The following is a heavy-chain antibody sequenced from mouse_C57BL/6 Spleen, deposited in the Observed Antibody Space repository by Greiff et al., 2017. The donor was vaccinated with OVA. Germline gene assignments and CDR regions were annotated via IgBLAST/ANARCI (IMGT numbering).Heavy chain of an antibody. CDR3: ARWDWGGAY. CDR1: GYTFTSYW. D-gene: IGHD4-1*01. CDR2: INPSNGGT. Sequence: QVQLQQPGTELVKPGASVKLSCKASGYTFTSYWMHWVKQRPGQGLEWIGNINPSNGGTNYNEKFKSKATLTVDKASSTAYLQISGLTSVDSGVYYCARWDWGGAYWGKGTLVTVSA. V-gene: IGHV1-53*01. J-gene: IGHJ3*01.